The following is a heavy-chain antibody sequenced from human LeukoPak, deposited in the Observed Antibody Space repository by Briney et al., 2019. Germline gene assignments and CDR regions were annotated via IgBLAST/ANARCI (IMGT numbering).Heavy chain of an antibody. CDR1: GFTFSSYS. J-gene: IGHJ6*03. CDR2: ISSSSSYI. CDR3: ARDCGDSYGYPTDYYYYYMDV. Sequence: GGSLRLSCAASGFTFSSYSMNWVRQAPGKGLEWVSSISSSSSYIYYADSVKGRFTISRDNAKNSLYPEMNSLRAEDTAVYYCARDCGDSYGYPTDYYYYYMDVWGKGTTVTVSS. V-gene: IGHV3-21*01. D-gene: IGHD5-18*01.